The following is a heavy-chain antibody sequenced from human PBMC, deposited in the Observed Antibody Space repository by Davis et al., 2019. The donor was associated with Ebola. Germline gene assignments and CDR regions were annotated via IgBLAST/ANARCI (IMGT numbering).Heavy chain of an antibody. CDR3: ARDAPPRYCSGGSCYSQYFQH. V-gene: IGHV4-39*07. CDR2: IYYSGST. CDR1: GGSISSSSYY. J-gene: IGHJ1*01. D-gene: IGHD2-15*01. Sequence: SETLSLTCTVSGGSISSSSYYWGWIRQPPGKGLEWIGSIYYSGSTYYNPSLKSRVTISVDTSKNQFSLKLSSVTAADTAVYYCARDAPPRYCSGGSCYSQYFQHWGQGTLVTVSS.